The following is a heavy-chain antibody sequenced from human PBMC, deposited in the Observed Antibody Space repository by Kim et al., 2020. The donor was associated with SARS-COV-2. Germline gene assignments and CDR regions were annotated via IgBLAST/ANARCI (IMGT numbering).Heavy chain of an antibody. CDR3: AKDLGPHCGGDCIRD. CDR2: ISGSGGST. V-gene: IGHV3-23*01. Sequence: GGSLRLSCAASGFTFSSYAMSWVRQAPGKGLEWVSAISGSGGSTYYADSVKGRFTISRDNSKNTLYLQMNSLRAEDTAVYYCAKDLGPHCGGDCIRDWGQGTLVTVSS. D-gene: IGHD2-21*02. J-gene: IGHJ4*02. CDR1: GFTFSSYA.